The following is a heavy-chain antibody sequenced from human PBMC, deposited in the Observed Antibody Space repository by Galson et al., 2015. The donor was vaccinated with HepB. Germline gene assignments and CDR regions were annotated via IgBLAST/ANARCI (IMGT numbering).Heavy chain of an antibody. CDR1: GGSIDSSSYD. Sequence: ETLSLTCTVSGGSIDSSSYDWGWIRQPPGKGLEWIGTIYYSGFTATTHYSPSLKSRVTISVDTSKNQFSLRLSSVTAADTAVYYCARRRYDFWSGYRVPHSPDYWGQGSLVTVSS. J-gene: IGHJ4*02. CDR3: ARRRYDFWSGYRVPHSPDY. V-gene: IGHV4-39*01. D-gene: IGHD3-3*01. CDR2: IYYSGFTATT.